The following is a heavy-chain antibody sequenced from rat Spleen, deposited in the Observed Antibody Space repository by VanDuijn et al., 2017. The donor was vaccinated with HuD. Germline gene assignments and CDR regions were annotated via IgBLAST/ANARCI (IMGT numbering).Heavy chain of an antibody. D-gene: IGHD4-3*01. V-gene: IGHV2-45*01. J-gene: IGHJ2*01. Sequence: QVQLKESGPGLVQPSETLSLTCTVSGFSLTSYNVHWVRQPPGKGLEWMGAMWSGGSTTYNSLLKSRLSIRRDTSKSQVFLKMNSLQTEDTATYYCARDGGELGYWGQGVMVTVSS. CDR3: ARDGGELGY. CDR1: GFSLTSYN. CDR2: MWSGGST.